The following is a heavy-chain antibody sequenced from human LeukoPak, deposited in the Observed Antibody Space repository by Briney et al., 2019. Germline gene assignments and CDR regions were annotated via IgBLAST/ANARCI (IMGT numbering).Heavy chain of an antibody. CDR3: ARLGSYHDF. Sequence: TPGGSLRLSCAASGFTFSSYAMSWVRQAPGKGLEWMGHIHTSGESRYYPSLESRLTMSIDTSRNQLSLKLTSVTAADTAVYFCARLGSYHDFWGQGALVTVSS. V-gene: IGHV4-4*09. J-gene: IGHJ4*02. CDR1: GFTFSSYA. D-gene: IGHD1-26*01. CDR2: IHTSGES.